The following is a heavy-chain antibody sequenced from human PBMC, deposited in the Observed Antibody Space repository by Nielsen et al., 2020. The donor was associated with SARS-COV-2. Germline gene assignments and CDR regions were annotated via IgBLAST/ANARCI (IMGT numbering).Heavy chain of an antibody. CDR1: GGSFSGYY. D-gene: IGHD6-19*01. J-gene: IGHJ4*02. CDR3: ATVGSGWYKYFDY. Sequence: SETLSLTCAVYGGSFSGYYWSWIRQPPGKGLEWIGEINHSGSTNYNPSLKSRVTISADTSKNQFSMKLSSVTAADTAVYYCATVGSGWYKYFDYWGQGTLVTVSS. V-gene: IGHV4-34*01. CDR2: INHSGST.